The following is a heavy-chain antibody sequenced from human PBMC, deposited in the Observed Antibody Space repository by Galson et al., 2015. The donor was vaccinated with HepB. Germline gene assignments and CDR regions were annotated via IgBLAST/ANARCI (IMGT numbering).Heavy chain of an antibody. CDR3: AREDATITVAALEY. CDR2: IWKDGSNK. D-gene: IGHD6-19*01. V-gene: IGHV3-33*01. J-gene: IGHJ4*02. Sequence: SLRLSCAASGFAFGNYGMLWVRQAPGKGLEWMALIWKDGSNKHYADSLKGRFRISRDNTKNTLFLEADSLRAEDTAVYYCAREDATITVAALEYWGQGVLVTVSS. CDR1: GFAFGNYG.